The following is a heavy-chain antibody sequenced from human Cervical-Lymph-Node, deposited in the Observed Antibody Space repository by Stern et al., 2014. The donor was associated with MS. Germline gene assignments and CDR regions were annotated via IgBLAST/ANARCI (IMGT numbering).Heavy chain of an antibody. J-gene: IGHJ6*02. CDR3: ARDPDGSWTIWQPYGLYV. CDR1: GGAISRYY. D-gene: IGHD3-10*01. CDR2: IHNGANT. V-gene: IGHV4-59*01. Sequence: QVQLQESGPGLVKPSETLSLTCTVTGGAISRYYWSWIRQPTGKGLERIGYIHNGANTNFNPALKNLVTISVDTHNNQFSLKLTSVTAADTAVYYCARDPDGSWTIWQPYGLYVWGQGTTVIVSS.